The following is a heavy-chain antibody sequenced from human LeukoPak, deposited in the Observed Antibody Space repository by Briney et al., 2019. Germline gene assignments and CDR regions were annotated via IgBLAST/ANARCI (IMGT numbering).Heavy chain of an antibody. CDR3: ARRGGYYYGSGRPNYYFDY. V-gene: IGHV4-30-4*01. Sequence: SETLSLTCTVSGGSISSGDYYWSWIRQPPGKGLEWIGYIYYSGSTYYNPSLKSRVTISVDTSKNQFSLKLSSVTAADTAVYYCARRGGYYYGSGRPNYYFDYWGQGTLVTVSS. CDR1: GGSISSGDYY. J-gene: IGHJ4*02. D-gene: IGHD3-10*01. CDR2: IYYSGST.